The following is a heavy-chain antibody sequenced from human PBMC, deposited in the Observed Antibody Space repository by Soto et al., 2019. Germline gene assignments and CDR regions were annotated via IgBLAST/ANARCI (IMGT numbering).Heavy chain of an antibody. CDR2: IGHDGSNK. CDR1: GFTFSSYG. Sequence: QVQLVESGGGVVQPGRSLRLSCAASGFTFSSYGMHWVRQAPGKGLEWVAVIGHDGSNKYYADSVKGRFTISRDNSKNTLYLQMNSLRAEDTAVYYCASEAPPSPYSYGMDVWGQGTTVTVSS. CDR3: ASEAPPSPYSYGMDV. V-gene: IGHV3-33*01. J-gene: IGHJ6*02.